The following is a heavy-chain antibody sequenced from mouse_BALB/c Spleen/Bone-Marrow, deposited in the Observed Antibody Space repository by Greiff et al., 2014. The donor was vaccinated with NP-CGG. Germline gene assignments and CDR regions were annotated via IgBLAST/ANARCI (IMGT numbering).Heavy chain of an antibody. CDR1: GYTFTSYW. Sequence: DLVKPGASVKLSCKASGYTFTSYWINWIKQRPGQGLVWIGRIAPGSGSTYYNEMFKGKATLTVDTSSSTAYIQLSSLSSEDSAVYFCARGSYYYENYAMDYWGQGTSVTVSS. CDR3: ARGSYYYENYAMDY. D-gene: IGHD1-1*01. J-gene: IGHJ4*01. CDR2: IAPGSGST. V-gene: IGHV1S41*01.